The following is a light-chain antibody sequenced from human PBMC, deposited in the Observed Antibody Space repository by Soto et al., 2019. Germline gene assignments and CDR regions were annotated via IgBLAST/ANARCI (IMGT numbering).Light chain of an antibody. Sequence: EIVLTQSPGTLSLSPGERATLSCRASQSVSSSYLAWYQQKPGQAPRLLIYGACSRATGLPDRFSGSGSGTDFTLTISRLEPEVFAVYYCQQYGRWWTFGQGTKVEIK. CDR1: QSVSSSY. CDR3: QQYGRWWT. CDR2: GAC. J-gene: IGKJ1*01. V-gene: IGKV3-20*01.